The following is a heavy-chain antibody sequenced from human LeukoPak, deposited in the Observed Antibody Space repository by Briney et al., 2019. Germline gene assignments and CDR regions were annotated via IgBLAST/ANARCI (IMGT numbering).Heavy chain of an antibody. CDR2: ISTDGSST. D-gene: IGHD2/OR15-2a*01. J-gene: IGHJ6*02. V-gene: IGHV3-74*01. CDR1: RFTFSSYW. Sequence: QAGGSLRLSCAGSRFTFSSYWMHWLRQAPGKGLVWVSRISTDGSSTSYADSVKGRFTISRDNGKNTLYLQMNSLRAEDTAVYYCASYLASIPSGMDVWGQGTTVTVSS. CDR3: ASYLASIPSGMDV.